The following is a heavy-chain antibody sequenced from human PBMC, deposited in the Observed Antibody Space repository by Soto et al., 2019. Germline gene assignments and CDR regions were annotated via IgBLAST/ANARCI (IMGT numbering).Heavy chain of an antibody. CDR1: GFTFSGYS. Sequence: EVQLVESGGGLVKPGGSLRLSCVASGFTFSGYSMHWLRQAPGKGLEWVSSMDATSVYIYYAASVEGRFTVSRANAQNSFYLQMNNLRVEDTAVYYCARSLARAAPDSWGQGTLVTVSS. J-gene: IGHJ4*02. CDR2: MDATSVYI. V-gene: IGHV3-21*01. CDR3: ARSLARAAPDS. D-gene: IGHD2-15*01.